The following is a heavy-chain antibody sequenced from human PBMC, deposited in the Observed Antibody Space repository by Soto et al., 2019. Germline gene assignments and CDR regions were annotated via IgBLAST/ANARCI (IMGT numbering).Heavy chain of an antibody. CDR1: GFSLTTSGVG. J-gene: IGHJ5*02. Sequence: SVPTLVNHTQTLPLTCTFSGFSLTTSGVGVGWIRHPPGKALEWLALIYWNDDKRYSPSLKGRLIITKDTSKNQVVLAMTNMNLVDTATYYCAYHTRTPATNWLDPWGLGTLVTVSS. D-gene: IGHD2-2*01. CDR2: IYWNDDK. CDR3: AYHTRTPATNWLDP. V-gene: IGHV2-5*01.